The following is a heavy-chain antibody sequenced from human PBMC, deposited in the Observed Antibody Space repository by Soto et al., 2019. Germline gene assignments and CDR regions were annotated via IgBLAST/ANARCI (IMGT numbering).Heavy chain of an antibody. CDR1: GFTFSSYG. Sequence: GVSLRLSCAASGFTFSSYGMHWVRQAPGKGLEWVAVIWYDGSNKYYADSVKGRFTISRDNSKNTLYLQMNSLRAEDTAVYYCARDLRITGTNNLDYWGQGTLVTVSS. J-gene: IGHJ4*02. V-gene: IGHV3-33*01. D-gene: IGHD1-7*01. CDR2: IWYDGSNK. CDR3: ARDLRITGTNNLDY.